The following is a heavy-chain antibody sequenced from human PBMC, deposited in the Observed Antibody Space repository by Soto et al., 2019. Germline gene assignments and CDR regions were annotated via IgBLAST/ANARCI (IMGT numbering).Heavy chain of an antibody. CDR3: ARDVAPSTYDFWSTYGMDV. D-gene: IGHD3-3*01. Sequence: GGSLRLSCAASGFTFSSYSMNWVRQAPGKGLEWVSSISSSSSSYIYYADSVKGRFTISRDNAKNSLYLQMNSLRAEDTAVYYCARDVAPSTYDFWSTYGMDVWGQGTPVTVYS. J-gene: IGHJ6*02. CDR2: ISSSSSSYI. CDR1: GFTFSSYS. V-gene: IGHV3-21*01.